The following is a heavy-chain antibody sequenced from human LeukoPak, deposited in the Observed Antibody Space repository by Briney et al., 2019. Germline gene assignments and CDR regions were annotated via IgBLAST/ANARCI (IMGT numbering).Heavy chain of an antibody. D-gene: IGHD6-13*01. V-gene: IGHV3-7*01. CDR1: GFTFSSYW. Sequence: GGSLRLSCAASGFTFSSYWMSWVRQAPGKGLEWVPNIKQDGSEKYYVDSVKGRFTISRDNAKNSLYLQMNSLRAEDTAVYYCARVAAAGKTYYYGMDVWGQGTTVTVSS. J-gene: IGHJ6*02. CDR3: ARVAAAGKTYYYGMDV. CDR2: IKQDGSEK.